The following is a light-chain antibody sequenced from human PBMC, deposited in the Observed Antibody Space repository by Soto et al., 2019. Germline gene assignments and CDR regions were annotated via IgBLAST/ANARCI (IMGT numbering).Light chain of an antibody. CDR2: DNT. J-gene: IGLJ1*01. V-gene: IGLV1-51*01. Sequence: QSALTQPPSVSAAPGQKVTISCAGTSSNIGSNSVSWYQHHPGTAPKLLIFDNTKRPSGIPDRFSGFKSGTSATLDIAVLQTGDEADYYCGTWDTSMSAFYVFGTGTKLTVL. CDR1: SSNIGSNS. CDR3: GTWDTSMSAFYV.